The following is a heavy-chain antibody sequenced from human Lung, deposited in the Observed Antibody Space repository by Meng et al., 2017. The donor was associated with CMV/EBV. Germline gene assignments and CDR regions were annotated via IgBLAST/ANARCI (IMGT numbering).Heavy chain of an antibody. CDR2: IKSKTDGGTT. J-gene: IGHJ6*02. D-gene: IGHD4-11*01. Sequence: GESLKISCAASGSTFSNAWMSWVRQAPGKGLEWVGRIKSKTDGGTTDYAAPVKGRFTISRDDSKNTLYLQMNSLKTEDTAVYYCTTDGVDSNYEGLEIYYYGMDVWGQGTTVTVSS. CDR1: GSTFSNAW. CDR3: TTDGVDSNYEGLEIYYYGMDV. V-gene: IGHV3-15*01.